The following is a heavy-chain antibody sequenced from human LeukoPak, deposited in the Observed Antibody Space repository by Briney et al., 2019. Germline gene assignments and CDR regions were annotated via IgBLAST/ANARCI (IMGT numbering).Heavy chain of an antibody. V-gene: IGHV1-69*13. CDR3: ATDLGYYYDSSGYP. Sequence: GASVKVSCKASGGTFSSYAISWVRQAPGQGLEWMGGIIPIFGTANYAQKFQGRVTITADESTSTAYMELSSLRSEDTAVYYCATDLGYYYDSSGYPWGQGTLVTVSS. D-gene: IGHD3-22*01. CDR1: GGTFSSYA. J-gene: IGHJ5*02. CDR2: IIPIFGTA.